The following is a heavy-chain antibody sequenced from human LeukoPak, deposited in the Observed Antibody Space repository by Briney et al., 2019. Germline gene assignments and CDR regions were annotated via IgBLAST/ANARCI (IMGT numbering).Heavy chain of an antibody. D-gene: IGHD6-6*01. V-gene: IGHV3-30*03. CDR3: ASREYSSSSVYYYYYMDV. J-gene: IGHJ6*03. Sequence: GGSLRLSCVTSGFTFSSYGMHWVRQVPGKGLEWVAVISYDARSNYHVDSVKGRFTISRDNSKNTLYLQMNSLRAEDTAVYYCASREYSSSSVYYYYYMDVWGKGTTVTVSS. CDR1: GFTFSSYG. CDR2: ISYDARSN.